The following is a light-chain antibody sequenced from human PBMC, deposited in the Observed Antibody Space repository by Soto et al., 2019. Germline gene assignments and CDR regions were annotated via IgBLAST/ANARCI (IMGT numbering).Light chain of an antibody. V-gene: IGLV2-14*01. Sequence: QSVLTQPASVSGSPGQSITISCTGTSSDVGDYKSVSWYQQHPGKAPKLMIYEVSNRPSGVSYRFSGSKSGNTASLTISGLQAEDEADYYCSSHTSDSIYVFGTGTKVTVL. CDR2: EVS. CDR1: SSDVGDYKS. CDR3: SSHTSDSIYV. J-gene: IGLJ1*01.